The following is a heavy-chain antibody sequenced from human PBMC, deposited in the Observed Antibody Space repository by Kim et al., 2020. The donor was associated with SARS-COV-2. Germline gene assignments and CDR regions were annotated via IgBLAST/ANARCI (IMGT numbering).Heavy chain of an antibody. CDR1: GGSISSSSYY. V-gene: IGHV4-39*01. Sequence: SETLSLTCTVSGGSISSSSYYWGWIRQPPGKGLEWIGSIYYSGSTYYNPSLKSRVTISVDTSKNQFSLKLSSVTAADTAVYYCARLKLSWIAAAKPQHWGQGTLVTVSS. D-gene: IGHD6-13*01. CDR3: ARLKLSWIAAAKPQH. CDR2: IYYSGST. J-gene: IGHJ1*01.